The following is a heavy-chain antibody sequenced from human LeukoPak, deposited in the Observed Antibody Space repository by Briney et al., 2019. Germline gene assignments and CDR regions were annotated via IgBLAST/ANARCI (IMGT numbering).Heavy chain of an antibody. CDR1: GFTFSRYS. Sequence: GGSLRLSCAASGFTFSRYSMHWVRQAPGKGLGWVPYIRYDGSNKYYADSVKGRFTISRDNSKNTLYLQMNSLRAEDTAVYYCANCEHEEWELLSFDYWGQGTLVTVSS. D-gene: IGHD1-26*01. CDR3: ANCEHEEWELLSFDY. CDR2: IRYDGSNK. V-gene: IGHV3-30*02. J-gene: IGHJ4*02.